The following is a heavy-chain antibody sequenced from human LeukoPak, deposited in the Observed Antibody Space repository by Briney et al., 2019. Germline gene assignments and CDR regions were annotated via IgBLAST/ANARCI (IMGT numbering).Heavy chain of an antibody. CDR3: ARDERDGYTGY. V-gene: IGHV4-30-2*01. D-gene: IGHD5-24*01. Sequence: SETLSLTCSVSGDSITSSGYFWGWIRQPPGKGLEWIGYIYHSGSTYYNPSLKSRVTISVDRSKNQFSLKLSSVTAADTAVYYCARDERDGYTGYWGQGTLVTVSS. CDR1: GDSITSSGYF. J-gene: IGHJ4*02. CDR2: IYHSGST.